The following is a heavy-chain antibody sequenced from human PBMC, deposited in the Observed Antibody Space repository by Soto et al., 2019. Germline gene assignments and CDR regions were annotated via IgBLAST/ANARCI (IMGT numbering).Heavy chain of an antibody. CDR1: GGSFGGYY. D-gene: IGHD3-10*01. J-gene: IGHJ4*02. CDR2: INHSGST. Sequence: SETLSLTCAVYGGSFGGYYWSWIRQPPGKGLEWIGEINHSGSTNYNPSLKSRVTISVDTSKNQFSLKLSSVTAADTAVYYCARGPPNYYGYKLHFDYWGQGTLVTVSS. V-gene: IGHV4-34*01. CDR3: ARGPPNYYGYKLHFDY.